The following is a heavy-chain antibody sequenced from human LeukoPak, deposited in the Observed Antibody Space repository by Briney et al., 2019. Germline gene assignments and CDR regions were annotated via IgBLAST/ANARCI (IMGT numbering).Heavy chain of an antibody. Sequence: SETLSLTCAVSGVSISSGGYSWSWIRQPPGKGLEWTVYIYHSGSTYYNPSLKSRVTISVDRSKNQFSLKLSSVTAADTAVYYCARLLAHGDYGDAFDIWGQGTMVTVSS. D-gene: IGHD4-17*01. V-gene: IGHV4-30-2*01. J-gene: IGHJ3*02. CDR2: IYHSGST. CDR3: ARLLAHGDYGDAFDI. CDR1: GVSISSGGYS.